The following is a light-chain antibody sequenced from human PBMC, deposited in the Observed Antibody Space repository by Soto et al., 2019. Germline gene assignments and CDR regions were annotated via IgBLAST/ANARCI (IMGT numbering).Light chain of an antibody. Sequence: QSALTQPASVSGSPGQSITISCTGTSSDVGGYNYVSWYQQHPGKAPKLMIYEVSNRPSGVSNRFSGSKSGNTASLTISGLQAEDEADYYCTSHTSSSIDVLFGGGTKLTVL. CDR2: EVS. V-gene: IGLV2-14*01. J-gene: IGLJ2*01. CDR3: TSHTSSSIDVL. CDR1: SSDVGGYNY.